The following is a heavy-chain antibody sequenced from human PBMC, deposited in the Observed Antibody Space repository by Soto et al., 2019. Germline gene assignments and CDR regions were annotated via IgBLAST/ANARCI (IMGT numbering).Heavy chain of an antibody. CDR1: GGSISSSSYY. D-gene: IGHD1-1*01. CDR3: ARRYGGNFDP. Sequence: SETLSLTCTVSGGSISSSSYYWGWIRQPPGKGLEWIGSIYYSGSTYYNPSLKSRVTISVDTSKNQFSLKLSSVTAADTAVYYCARRYGGNFDPWGQGTLVTVSS. V-gene: IGHV4-39*01. CDR2: IYYSGST. J-gene: IGHJ5*02.